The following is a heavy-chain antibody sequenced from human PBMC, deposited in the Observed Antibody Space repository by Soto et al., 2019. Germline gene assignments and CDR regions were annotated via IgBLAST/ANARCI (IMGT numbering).Heavy chain of an antibody. V-gene: IGHV3-9*01. D-gene: IGHD2-15*01. CDR3: AKDTTIGYFLTGFDP. CDR1: GFTFDDYA. J-gene: IGHJ5*02. Sequence: EVQLVESGGGLVQPGRSLRLSCAASGFTFDDYAMHWVRQAPGKGLEWVSGIGWNSGSIAYADSVKGRFTISRDNAKNSLYLQMNSLRAEDTAFYYCAKDTTIGYFLTGFDPWGQGTLVTVSS. CDR2: IGWNSGSI.